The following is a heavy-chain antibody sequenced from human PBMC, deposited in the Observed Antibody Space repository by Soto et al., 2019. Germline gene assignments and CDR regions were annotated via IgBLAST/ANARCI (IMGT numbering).Heavy chain of an antibody. V-gene: IGHV4-61*01. CDR3: ARDGDGYNY. CDR1: GGSVSSGSYY. CDR2: IYSSGST. D-gene: IGHD5-12*01. J-gene: IGHJ4*02. Sequence: QVQLQESGPGLVKPSETLSLTCTVSGGSVSSGSYYWSWIRQPPGKGLEWIGYIYSSGSTSYNPSLKSRVTISVDTSKNQCSLKLSSVTAADKAVYYCARDGDGYNYWGQGTLVTVSS.